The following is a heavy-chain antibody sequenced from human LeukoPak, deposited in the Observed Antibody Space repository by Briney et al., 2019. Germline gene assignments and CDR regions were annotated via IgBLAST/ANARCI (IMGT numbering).Heavy chain of an antibody. J-gene: IGHJ4*02. CDR1: GYTFTGYY. CDR3: ARVTWYYYDSSGSSYDY. D-gene: IGHD3-22*01. Sequence: ASVKVSCKASGYTFTGYYMHWVRQAPGQGLEWMGWINPNSGGTNYAQKFQGRVTMTRDTSIRTAYMELSRLRSDDTAVYYCARVTWYYYDSSGSSYDYWGQGTLVTVSS. V-gene: IGHV1-2*02. CDR2: INPNSGGT.